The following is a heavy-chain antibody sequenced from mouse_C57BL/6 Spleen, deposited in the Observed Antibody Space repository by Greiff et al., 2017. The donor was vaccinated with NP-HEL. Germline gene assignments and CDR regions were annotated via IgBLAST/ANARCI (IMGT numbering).Heavy chain of an antibody. D-gene: IGHD1-1*01. V-gene: IGHV1-52*01. J-gene: IGHJ4*01. CDR1: GYTFTSYW. Sequence: VQLQQPGAELVRPGSSVKLSCKASGYTFTSYWMHWVKQRPIQGLEWIGNIDPSDSETHYNQKFKDKATLTVDKSSSTAYMQLSSLTSEDSAVYYCAKNYYYGSSHYAMDYWGQGTSVTVSS. CDR3: AKNYYYGSSHYAMDY. CDR2: IDPSDSET.